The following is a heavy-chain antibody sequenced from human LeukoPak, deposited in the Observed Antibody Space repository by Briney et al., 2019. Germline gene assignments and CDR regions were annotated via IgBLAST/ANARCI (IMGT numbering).Heavy chain of an antibody. CDR3: ARDTGVRPRVAHFDY. D-gene: IGHD1-14*01. CDR2: IYYSGST. CDR1: GGSISSYY. V-gene: IGHV4-59*01. J-gene: IGHJ4*02. Sequence: PSETLSLTCTVSGGSISSYYWSWIRQPPGKGLEWIGLIYYSGSTNYNPSLKSRVTISVDTSKNQFSLKLNSVTAADTAVYYCARDTGVRPRVAHFDYWGQGTLVTVSS.